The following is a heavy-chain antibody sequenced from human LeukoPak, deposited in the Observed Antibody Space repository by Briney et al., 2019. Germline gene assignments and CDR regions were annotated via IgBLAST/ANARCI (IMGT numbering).Heavy chain of an antibody. V-gene: IGHV3-30*02. Sequence: PGGSLRLSCAVSGFTFRSHEMNWIRQAPGKGLEWVTYIRYDGSRKHYTDSVKGRFTISRDNSKNTLYLQMNSLRDEDTAVYYCAKDYGDFGDSSSYLDHWGQGTLVTVSS. CDR1: GFTFRSHE. CDR3: AKDYGDFGDSSSYLDH. CDR2: IRYDGSRK. J-gene: IGHJ4*02. D-gene: IGHD4-17*01.